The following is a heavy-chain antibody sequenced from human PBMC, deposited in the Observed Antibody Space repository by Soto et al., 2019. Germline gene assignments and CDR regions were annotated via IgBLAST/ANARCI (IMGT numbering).Heavy chain of an antibody. J-gene: IGHJ4*02. Sequence: GGSLGLSCAVSGFTFDDHAMHWVRQAPGKGLEWVSGISWNSGSIGYADSVKGRFTISRDNAKNSLYLQMNSLRAEDTALYYCAKDRTTLGFYYFDYWGQGTLVTVSS. D-gene: IGHD3-16*01. V-gene: IGHV3-9*01. CDR1: GFTFDDHA. CDR2: ISWNSGSI. CDR3: AKDRTTLGFYYFDY.